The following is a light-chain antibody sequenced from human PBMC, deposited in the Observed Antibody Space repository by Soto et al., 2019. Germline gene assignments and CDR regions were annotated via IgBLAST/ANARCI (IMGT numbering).Light chain of an antibody. J-gene: IGKJ1*01. CDR1: RTVYNY. Sequence: DLQMTQSPSSLSASVGDRVTITCRTSRTVYNYLNWYQQKPGRAPKLLIYAASNFQSGVPSRFSGSGSGTDFTLSISSLQPEDFSTYYCQQSYSVPWTFGQGARVEIK. V-gene: IGKV1-39*01. CDR2: AAS. CDR3: QQSYSVPWT.